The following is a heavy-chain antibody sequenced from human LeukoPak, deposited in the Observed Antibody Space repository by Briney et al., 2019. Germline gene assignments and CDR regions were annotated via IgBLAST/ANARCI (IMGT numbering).Heavy chain of an antibody. D-gene: IGHD3-22*01. CDR3: ARDLFWDYYDSSGYSGY. Sequence: GASVKVSCKASGYTFTRYGISWVRQAPGQGLEWMGWINPNSGGTNYAQKFQGRVTMTRDTSISTAYMELSRLRSDDTAVYYCARDLFWDYYDSSGYSGYWGQGTLVTVSS. CDR2: INPNSGGT. V-gene: IGHV1-2*02. J-gene: IGHJ4*02. CDR1: GYTFTRYG.